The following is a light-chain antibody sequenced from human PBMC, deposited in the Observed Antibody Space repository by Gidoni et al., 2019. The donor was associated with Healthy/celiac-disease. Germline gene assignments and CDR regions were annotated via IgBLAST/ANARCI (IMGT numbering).Light chain of an antibody. V-gene: IGKV3-20*01. CDR1: QSVSSSY. CDR3: QQYGSSRPDT. CDR2: GAS. J-gene: IGKJ2*01. Sequence: DIVLTQSPGTLSLSPGERATLSCRASQSVSSSYLAWYQQKPGQAPRLLIYGASSRATGIPDRFSGSGSGTDFTLTISRLEPEDFAVYYCQQYGSSRPDTFGQGTKLEIK.